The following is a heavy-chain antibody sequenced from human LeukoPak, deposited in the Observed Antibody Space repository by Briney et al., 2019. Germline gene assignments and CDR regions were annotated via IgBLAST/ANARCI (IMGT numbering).Heavy chain of an antibody. V-gene: IGHV4-59*08. CDR2: IYYSGST. D-gene: IGHD4-17*01. J-gene: IGHJ5*02. CDR3: ARHGDYGDYGGWFDP. CDR1: GGSISSYY. Sequence: SETLSLTCTVSGGSISSYYWSWIRQPPGKGLEWIGYIYYSGSTNYNPSLKSRVTISVDTSKNQFSLKLSSVTAADTAVYSCARHGDYGDYGGWFDPWGQGTLVTVSS.